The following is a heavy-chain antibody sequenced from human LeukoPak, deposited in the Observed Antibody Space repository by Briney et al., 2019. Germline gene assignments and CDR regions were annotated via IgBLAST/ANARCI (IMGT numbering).Heavy chain of an antibody. V-gene: IGHV4-59*08. CDR3: ACNSGFGFDY. CDR2: IYYSGST. J-gene: IGHJ4*02. D-gene: IGHD4-23*01. CDR1: GGSFSGYY. Sequence: SETLSLTCAVYGGSFSGYYWSWIRQPPGKGLEWIGYIYYSGSTNYNPSLKSRVTISVDTSKNQFSLKLSSVTAADTAVYYCACNSGFGFDYWGQGTLVTVSS.